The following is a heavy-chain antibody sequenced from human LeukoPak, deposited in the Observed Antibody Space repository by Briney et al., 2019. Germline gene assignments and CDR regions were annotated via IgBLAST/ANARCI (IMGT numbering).Heavy chain of an antibody. V-gene: IGHV3-74*01. CDR3: ARGRYYDMDV. CDR1: GFAFSTYW. Sequence: GRSLRLSCAASGFAFSTYWMHWVRQAPGKGLVWVSRIDSDGSSTTYADSVKGRFTISRDNAKNTLYLQLNSLRAEDTAVYSCARGRYYDMDVWGQGTTVTVSS. CDR2: IDSDGSST. J-gene: IGHJ6*02.